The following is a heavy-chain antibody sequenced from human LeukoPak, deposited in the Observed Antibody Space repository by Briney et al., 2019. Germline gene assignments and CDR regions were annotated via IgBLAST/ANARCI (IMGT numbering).Heavy chain of an antibody. CDR1: GGSISSSSYY. Sequence: SETLSLTCTVSGGSISSSSYYWGWIRQPPGKGLEWIGSIYYSGSTYYNPSLKSRVTISVDTSKNQFSLKLSSVTAADTAVYYCARLGSLGQRDYWGQGTLVTVSS. D-gene: IGHD6-25*01. J-gene: IGHJ4*02. CDR3: ARLGSLGQRDY. V-gene: IGHV4-39*01. CDR2: IYYSGST.